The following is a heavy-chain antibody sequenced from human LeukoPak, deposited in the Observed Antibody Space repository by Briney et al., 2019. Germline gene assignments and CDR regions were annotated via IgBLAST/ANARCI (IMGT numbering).Heavy chain of an antibody. CDR1: GFTFSSFG. CDR3: AKYNYFGSGSYFEWGFDT. J-gene: IGHJ5*02. Sequence: GGSLRLSCAASGFTFSSFGMSWVRQAPGKGLEWVSAISSTGGTAYYADSVKGRFTISRDNSKNTLYLQMNSLRAEDTAVYYCAKYNYFGSGSYFEWGFDTWGQGTLVTVSS. D-gene: IGHD3-10*01. V-gene: IGHV3-23*01. CDR2: ISSTGGTA.